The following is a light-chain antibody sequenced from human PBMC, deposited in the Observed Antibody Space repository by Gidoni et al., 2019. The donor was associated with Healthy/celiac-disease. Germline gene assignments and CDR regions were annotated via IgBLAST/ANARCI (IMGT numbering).Light chain of an antibody. CDR2: EVS. V-gene: IGLV2-8*01. Sequence: QSALTPPPSASGSPGQSVNITCTGTSSEVGGYNYVSWYQQHPGKAPKLMIYEVSKRPSGVPDRFSGSKSGNTASLTVSGLQAEDEADYYCSSYAGSNKVVFGGGTKLTVL. J-gene: IGLJ2*01. CDR3: SSYAGSNKVV. CDR1: SSEVGGYNY.